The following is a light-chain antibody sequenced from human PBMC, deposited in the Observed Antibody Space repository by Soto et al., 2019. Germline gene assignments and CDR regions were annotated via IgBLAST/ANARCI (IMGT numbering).Light chain of an antibody. J-gene: IGLJ3*02. CDR3: QPYDSSLSGSEV. Sequence: QSVLTQPPSVSGAPGQRVTISCTGSSSNIGAGYDVHWYQQLPGTAPKLLISGNSNRPSGVPDRFSGSKSGTSASLAITGLQAEDEVDYYGQPYDSSLSGSEVFGGGTKLTVL. CDR2: GNS. V-gene: IGLV1-40*01. CDR1: SSNIGAGYD.